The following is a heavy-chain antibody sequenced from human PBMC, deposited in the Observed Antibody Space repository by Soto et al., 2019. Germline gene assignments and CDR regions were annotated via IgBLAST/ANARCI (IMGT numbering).Heavy chain of an antibody. V-gene: IGHV3-23*01. CDR1: GFTFSNYA. CDR2: ISGSGAST. Sequence: GGSLRLSCAVSGFTFSNYAMSWVRQAPGKGLDWVSAISGSGASTYNADSVKGRFTISRDNSKNTLYLQMNSLRAEDTALYYCAKKDGTDGYYDAFDIWGQGTMVTVSS. CDR3: AKKDGTDGYYDAFDI. D-gene: IGHD3-22*01. J-gene: IGHJ3*02.